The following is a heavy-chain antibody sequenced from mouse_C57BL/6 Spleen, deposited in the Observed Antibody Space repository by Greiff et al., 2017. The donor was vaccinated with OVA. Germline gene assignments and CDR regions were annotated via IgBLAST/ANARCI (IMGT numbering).Heavy chain of an antibody. V-gene: IGHV1-12*01. D-gene: IGHD1-1*01. CDR1: GYTFTSYN. J-gene: IGHJ1*03. Sequence: QVQLQQSGAELVRPGASVKMSCKASGYTFTSYNMHWVKQTPRQGLEWIGALYPGNGATSYNQKFKGKATLTVDKSSSTAYMQLSSLTSEDSAVYFCARGDYGNSYGYYEVWGTGTTVTAST. CDR2: LYPGNGAT. CDR3: ARGDYGNSYGYYEV.